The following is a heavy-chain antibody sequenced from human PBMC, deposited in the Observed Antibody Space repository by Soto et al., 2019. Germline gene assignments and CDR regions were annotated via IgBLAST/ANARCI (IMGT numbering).Heavy chain of an antibody. CDR3: AKSGWGSAEDVQLWFGSSLKYYFDY. Sequence: QVQLVESGGGVVQPGRSLRLSCAASGFTFSSYGMHWVRQAPGKGLEWVAGISYDGSNKYYADYVKGRFTISRDNSKNTLDLPMSSLRAEDTAVYYCAKSGWGSAEDVQLWFGSSLKYYFDYWGQGTLVTVSS. V-gene: IGHV3-30*18. CDR2: ISYDGSNK. CDR1: GFTFSSYG. J-gene: IGHJ4*02. D-gene: IGHD5-18*01.